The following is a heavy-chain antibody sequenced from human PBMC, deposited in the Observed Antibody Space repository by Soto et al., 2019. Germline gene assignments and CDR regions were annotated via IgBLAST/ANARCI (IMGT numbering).Heavy chain of an antibody. Sequence: QVQLVESGGGVVQPGRSLRLSCAASGFTFRNYAMHWVRQAPGKGLECVAVISYDGSNKFYRDYVKGRFTISRDNSKNTLYLQINRLRYEDTAVYYCARGDREDIAVVVGVRPGEYGVDVWGQGTKVTVSS. CDR3: ARGDREDIAVVVGVRPGEYGVDV. J-gene: IGHJ6*02. CDR1: GFTFRNYA. D-gene: IGHD2-15*01. V-gene: IGHV3-30-3*01. CDR2: ISYDGSNK.